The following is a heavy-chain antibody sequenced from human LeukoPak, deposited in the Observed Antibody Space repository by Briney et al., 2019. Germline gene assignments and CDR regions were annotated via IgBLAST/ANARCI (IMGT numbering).Heavy chain of an antibody. CDR1: GFTFSSYS. V-gene: IGHV3-21*01. Sequence: PGGSLRLSCAASGFTFSSYSMNWVRQAPGKGLEWVSSISSSSSYIYYADLVKGRFTISRDNAKNSLYLQMNSLRAEDTAVYYCARVHDSSGYYWYFDLWGRGTLVTVSS. J-gene: IGHJ2*01. CDR2: ISSSSSYI. D-gene: IGHD3-22*01. CDR3: ARVHDSSGYYWYFDL.